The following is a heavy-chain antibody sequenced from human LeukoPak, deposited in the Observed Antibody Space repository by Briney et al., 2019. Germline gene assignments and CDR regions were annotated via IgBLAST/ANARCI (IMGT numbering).Heavy chain of an antibody. J-gene: IGHJ4*02. D-gene: IGHD3-3*01. CDR3: ASISEVWSGYYTVHHDY. V-gene: IGHV1-2*02. CDR2: INLNSGDT. Sequence: ASVKVSCKTSGYTFTDYYMHWVRQAPGQGLEWMGRINLNSGDTNYAQKFLGRVTMTRDTSISPAYMELSSLTSDDTAVYYCASISEVWSGYYTVHHDYWGQGTLVTVSS. CDR1: GYTFTDYY.